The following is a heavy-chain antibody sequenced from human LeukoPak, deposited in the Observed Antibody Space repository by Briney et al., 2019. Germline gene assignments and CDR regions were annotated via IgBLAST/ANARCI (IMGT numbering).Heavy chain of an antibody. J-gene: IGHJ4*02. CDR2: IHTSGST. D-gene: IGHD5-12*01. CDR1: GGSISTASYY. V-gene: IGHV4-61*02. Sequence: PSETLSLTCTVSGGSISTASYYWSWIRQPAGGGLEWIGRIHTSGSTNYNPSLKSRVTISIDTSKNQFFLKLSLVTAADTAVYYCTTGGGYDAFDNGGQGTLVTVS. CDR3: TTGGGYDAFDN.